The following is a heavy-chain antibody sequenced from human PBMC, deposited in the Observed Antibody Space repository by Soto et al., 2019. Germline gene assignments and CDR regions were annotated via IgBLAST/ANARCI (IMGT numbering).Heavy chain of an antibody. CDR1: GYSFTSYW. D-gene: IGHD3-22*01. Sequence: PGESLKISCKGSGYSFTSYWIGWVRQMPGKGLEWMGIIYPGDSDTRYSPSFQGQVTISADKSISTAYLQWSSLKASDTAMYYCATLYYYDSSGYYAPAPPDAFDIWGQGTMVTVSS. V-gene: IGHV5-51*01. J-gene: IGHJ3*02. CDR2: IYPGDSDT. CDR3: ATLYYYDSSGYYAPAPPDAFDI.